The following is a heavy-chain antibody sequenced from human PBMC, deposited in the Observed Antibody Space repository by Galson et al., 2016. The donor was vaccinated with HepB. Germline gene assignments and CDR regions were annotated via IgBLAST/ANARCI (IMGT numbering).Heavy chain of an antibody. J-gene: IGHJ4*02. CDR3: AKWSDAAATY. D-gene: IGHD6-13*01. V-gene: IGHV3-23*01. CDR2: ISGSGDTT. Sequence: SLRLSCAGTGFTFSTYAMSWVRQAPGRRLEWVSAISGSGDTTYYADSVQGRFSLSRDNSKNTLYLQMSSLTAGDTAVYYCAKWSDAAATYWGQGALVTVSS. CDR1: GFTFSTYA.